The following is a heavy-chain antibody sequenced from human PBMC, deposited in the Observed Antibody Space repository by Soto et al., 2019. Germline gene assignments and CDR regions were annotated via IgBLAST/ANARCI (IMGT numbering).Heavy chain of an antibody. V-gene: IGHV1-8*01. CDR2: MNPNSGNT. D-gene: IGHD3-3*01. CDR3: AGPLYYDFWSGYRNWFDP. CDR1: GYTFTSYD. J-gene: IGHJ5*02. Sequence: QVQLVQSGAEVKKPGASVKVSCKASGYTFTSYDINWVRQATGQGLEWMGWMNPNSGNTGYAQKFQGRVTMTRNTYISTAYMELSSLRSEDTAVYYCAGPLYYDFWSGYRNWFDPWGQGTLVTVSS.